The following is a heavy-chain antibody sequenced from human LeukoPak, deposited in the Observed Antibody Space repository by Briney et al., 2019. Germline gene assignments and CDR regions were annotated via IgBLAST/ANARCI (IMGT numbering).Heavy chain of an antibody. J-gene: IGHJ4*02. D-gene: IGHD2-2*01. V-gene: IGHV3-15*01. CDR3: TTGFFVVDQR. CDR2: IRSEADGGTT. CDR1: GFSFNSAW. Sequence: PGGSLRLSCAASGFSFNSAWMHWIRQAPGRGLEWVGRIRSEADGGTTVCAAPVKGRFTISRDDSKNTLYLQMNSLKTEDTAVYYCTTGFFVVDQRWGQGTLVTVSS.